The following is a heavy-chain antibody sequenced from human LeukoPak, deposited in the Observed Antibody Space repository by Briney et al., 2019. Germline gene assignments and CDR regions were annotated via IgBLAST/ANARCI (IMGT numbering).Heavy chain of an antibody. D-gene: IGHD1-14*01. J-gene: IGHJ3*02. V-gene: IGHV3-48*01. Sequence: WGSLRLSCAASGFTFSSYSMNWVRQAPGKGLEWVSYISSSSSTIYYADSVKGRFTISRDNAKNSLYLQMNSLRAEDTAVYYCARGSAVRTRDDAFDIWGQGTMVTVSS. CDR3: ARGSAVRTRDDAFDI. CDR1: GFTFSSYS. CDR2: ISSSSSTI.